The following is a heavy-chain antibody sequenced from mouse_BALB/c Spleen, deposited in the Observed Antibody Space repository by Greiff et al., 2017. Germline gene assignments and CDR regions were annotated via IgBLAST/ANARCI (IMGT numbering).Heavy chain of an antibody. Sequence: VQLKESGPGLVKPSQTVSLTCTVTGISITTGNYRWSWIRQFPGNKLEWIGYIYYSGTITYNPSLTSRTTITRDTSKNQFFLEMNSLTAEDTATYYSARDGNYYAMDYGGQGTSVTVSS. V-gene: IGHV3-5*02. CDR2: IYYSGTI. D-gene: IGHD2-1*01. CDR1: GISITTGNYR. CDR3: ARDGNYYAMDY. J-gene: IGHJ4*01.